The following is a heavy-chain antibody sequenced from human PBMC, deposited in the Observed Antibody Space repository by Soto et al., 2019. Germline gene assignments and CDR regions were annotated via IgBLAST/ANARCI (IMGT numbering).Heavy chain of an antibody. J-gene: IGHJ4*02. CDR2: INAGNGNT. CDR1: GYTFTTYP. D-gene: IGHD4-17*01. CDR3: ASDPISTTVTTIDY. V-gene: IGHV1-3*01. Sequence: VASVKVSCKASGYTFTTYPIHWVRQAPGQRLEWMGWINAGNGNTKYSQKFQGGVTITRDTSASTAYMELSSLRSEDTAVYYCASDPISTTVTTIDYWGQGTLVNVSS.